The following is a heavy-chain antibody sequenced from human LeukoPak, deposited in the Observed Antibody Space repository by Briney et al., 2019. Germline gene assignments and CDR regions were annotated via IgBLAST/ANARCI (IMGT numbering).Heavy chain of an antibody. J-gene: IGHJ4*02. D-gene: IGHD5-18*01. CDR1: GFTFSSYS. CDR3: ARVAAADTAMMNFDH. Sequence: GGSLRLSCAASGFTFSSYSMNWVRQAPGKGLEWVSYISSSSSTIYYADSVKGRFTISRDNAKNSLYLQMNSLRAEDTAVYYCARVAAADTAMMNFDHWGQGTLVTVSS. CDR2: ISSSSSTI. V-gene: IGHV3-48*01.